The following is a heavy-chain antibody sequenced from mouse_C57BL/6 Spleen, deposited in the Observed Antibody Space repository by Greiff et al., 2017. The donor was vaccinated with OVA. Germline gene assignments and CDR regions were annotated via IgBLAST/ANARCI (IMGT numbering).Heavy chain of an antibody. D-gene: IGHD1-1*01. Sequence: EVMLVESGGGLVKPGGSLKLSCAASGFTFSSYTMSWVRQTPEKRLEWVATISGGGGNTYYPDSVKGRFTISRDNAKNTLYLQMSSLRSEDTALYYCARTFHYGSFAYWGQGTLVTVSA. CDR1: GFTFSSYT. CDR2: ISGGGGNT. V-gene: IGHV5-9*01. J-gene: IGHJ3*01. CDR3: ARTFHYGSFAY.